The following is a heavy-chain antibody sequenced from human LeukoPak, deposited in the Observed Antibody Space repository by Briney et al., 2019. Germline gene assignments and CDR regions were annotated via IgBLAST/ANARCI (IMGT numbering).Heavy chain of an antibody. V-gene: IGHV3-21*01. D-gene: IGHD1-14*01. CDR1: GFTFSSYS. CDR3: ARALGRINDAFDI. CDR2: ISSSSSYI. J-gene: IGHJ3*02. Sequence: GGSLRLSCAASGFTFSSYSMNWVRQAPGKGLEWVSSISSSSSYIYYADSVKGRFTISRDNAKNSLYLQMNSLRAEDTAVYYCARALGRINDAFDIWGQGTTVTVSS.